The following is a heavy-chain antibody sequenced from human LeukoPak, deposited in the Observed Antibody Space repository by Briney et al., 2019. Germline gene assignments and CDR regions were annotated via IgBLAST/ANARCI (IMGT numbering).Heavy chain of an antibody. V-gene: IGHV3-74*01. CDR2: MNPDGGTT. Sequence: GGSLRLSCAASGFTFSSYAMSWVRQAPGKGLVWVSRMNPDGGTTDYADSVKGRFTISRDNAKNTLYLQMNSLTVEDTAVYYCATAGSYRFDYWGQGTLVTVSS. J-gene: IGHJ4*02. CDR3: ATAGSYRFDY. D-gene: IGHD3-16*02. CDR1: GFTFSSYA.